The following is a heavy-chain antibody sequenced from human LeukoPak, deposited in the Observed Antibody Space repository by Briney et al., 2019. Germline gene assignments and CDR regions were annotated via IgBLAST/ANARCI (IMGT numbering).Heavy chain of an antibody. CDR2: MNPNSGNT. Sequence: ASVTVSCKASGYTFTSYDINWVRQAAGQGLEWMGWMNPNSGNTGYAQKFQGRITMTRTTSISTAYMELSSLRSEDTAVYYCAREVEGSGSFTHNWFDPWGQGTLVTVSS. CDR3: AREVEGSGSFTHNWFDP. J-gene: IGHJ5*02. V-gene: IGHV1-8*01. CDR1: GYTFTSYD. D-gene: IGHD3-10*01.